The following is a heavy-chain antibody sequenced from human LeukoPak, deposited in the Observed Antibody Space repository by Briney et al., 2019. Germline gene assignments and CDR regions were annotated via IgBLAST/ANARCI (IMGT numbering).Heavy chain of an antibody. V-gene: IGHV3-20*04. CDR2: INWNGGST. CDR1: GSTFDDHG. Sequence: PGGSLRLSCAASGSTFDDHGMSWVRQVSGKGLEWVAGINWNGGSTGYGDSVKGRFTISRDNAKNSLFLQMNRLRVEDTALYYCAMGDSSGWYFDHWGQGTLVTVSS. J-gene: IGHJ4*02. CDR3: AMGDSSGWYFDH. D-gene: IGHD6-19*01.